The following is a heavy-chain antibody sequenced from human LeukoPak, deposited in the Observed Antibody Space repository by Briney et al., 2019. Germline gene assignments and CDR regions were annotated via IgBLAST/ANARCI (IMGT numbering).Heavy chain of an antibody. D-gene: IGHD6-13*01. V-gene: IGHV1-2*02. CDR2: INANSGGT. CDR1: GYTFTGYY. J-gene: IGHJ4*02. CDR3: ARVGSPGIATWVY. Sequence: ASVKVSCKASGYTFTGYYLHWVRLAPGQGREWMGWINANSGGTDYPQKFQGRVTMTRDTSINTAYMELSRLRSDDTAVYYCARVGSPGIATWVYWGQGTLVTVSS.